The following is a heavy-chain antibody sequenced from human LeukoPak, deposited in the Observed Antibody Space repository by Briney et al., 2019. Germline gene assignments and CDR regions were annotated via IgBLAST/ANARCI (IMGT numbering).Heavy chain of an antibody. V-gene: IGHV4-59*01. CDR2: IYHSGST. Sequence: SETLSLTCAVSGSSISSYYWSWIRQPPGKGLEWIGYIYHSGSTNYNPSLKSRVTISVDTSKNQFSLKLSSVTAADTAVYYCARETTEGYCSSTSCTGMDVWGQGTTVTVSS. D-gene: IGHD2-2*01. J-gene: IGHJ6*02. CDR3: ARETTEGYCSSTSCTGMDV. CDR1: GSSISSYY.